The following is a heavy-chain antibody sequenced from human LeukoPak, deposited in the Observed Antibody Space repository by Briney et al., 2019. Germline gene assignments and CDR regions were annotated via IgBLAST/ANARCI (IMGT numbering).Heavy chain of an antibody. D-gene: IGHD5-12*01. V-gene: IGHV4-39*01. CDR1: GGSISSSSYY. J-gene: IGHJ3*02. CDR3: ASAYSGYEQNDAFDI. Sequence: PSETLSLTCTVSGGSISSSSYYWGWIRQPPGKGLEWIGSIYYSGSTYYNPSLKSRVTISVDTSKNQFSLKLSSVTAADTAVYYCASAYSGYEQNDAFDIWGQGTMVTVSS. CDR2: IYYSGST.